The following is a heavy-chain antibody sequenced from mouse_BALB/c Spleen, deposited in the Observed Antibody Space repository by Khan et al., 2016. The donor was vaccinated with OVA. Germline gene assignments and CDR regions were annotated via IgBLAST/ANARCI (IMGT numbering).Heavy chain of an antibody. CDR1: GYSITSEYA. CDR3: ARKDYYDYDPFPY. D-gene: IGHD2-4*01. V-gene: IGHV3-2*02. J-gene: IGHJ3*01. Sequence: EVQLVETGPGLVKPSLSLSLTCTVTGYSITSEYAWNWIRQFPGNKLEWMGYIDYSGNTRFKPSLKSRTSITRDTFKNQFFLQLNSVTAEDTATYYCARKDYYDYDPFPYWGQGTLVTVSA. CDR2: IDYSGNT.